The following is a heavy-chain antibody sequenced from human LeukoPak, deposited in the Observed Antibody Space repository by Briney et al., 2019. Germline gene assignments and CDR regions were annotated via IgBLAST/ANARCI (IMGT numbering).Heavy chain of an antibody. V-gene: IGHV3-23*01. CDR1: GFTFSSYA. CDR3: AKGSTLHYYYYYYMDV. D-gene: IGHD5/OR15-5a*01. Sequence: GGSLRLSCAASGFTFSSYAVAWVRQAPGKGLEWVSAIGGSGAVTAYADSVKGRFTISRDNSKNTLYLQMSSLRTEDTAIYYCAKGSTLHYYYYYYMDVWGKGTTVSVSS. CDR2: IGGSGAVT. J-gene: IGHJ6*03.